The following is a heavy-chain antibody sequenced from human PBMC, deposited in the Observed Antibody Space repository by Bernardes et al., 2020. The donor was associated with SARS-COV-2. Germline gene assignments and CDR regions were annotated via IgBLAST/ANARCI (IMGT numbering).Heavy chain of an antibody. J-gene: IGHJ4*02. CDR2: VSGISSNT. CDR1: GFTFSNYA. Sequence: GGSLRLSCAASGFTFSNYAMIWVRQAPGKGLEWVSGVSGISSNTYYADSVKGRFTISRDNSKNTLYLQMNSLRAEDTALYSCAKGGASCTSTGCPIMPDNWGQGTLVTVSS. CDR3: AKGGASCTSTGCPIMPDN. V-gene: IGHV3-23*01. D-gene: IGHD2-2*01.